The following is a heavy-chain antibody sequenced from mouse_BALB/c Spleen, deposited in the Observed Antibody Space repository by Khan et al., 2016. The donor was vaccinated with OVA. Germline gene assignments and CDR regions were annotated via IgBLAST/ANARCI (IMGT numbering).Heavy chain of an antibody. CDR1: GYTFSSYV. Sequence: VQLKQSGPELVKPGDSVKMSCKASGYTFSSYVMHWVKQTPGQGIEWIGYIYPYNDGAAYTENFKGKVTLTSDNSSSTAYMQLSSLQSEDTTVYYSGIVVYYGRGFAYWGQGTLVTVSA. J-gene: IGHJ3*01. CDR3: GIVVYYGRGFAY. CDR2: IYPYNDGA. V-gene: IGHV1S136*01. D-gene: IGHD2-1*01.